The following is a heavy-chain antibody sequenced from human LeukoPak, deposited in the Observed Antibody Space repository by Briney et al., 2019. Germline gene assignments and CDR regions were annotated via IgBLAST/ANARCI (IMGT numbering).Heavy chain of an antibody. CDR3: ARYDFWSGFDY. Sequence: GGSLRLSCAASGFTVSSNYMSWVRQAPGKGLEWVSVIYSGGSTCYADSVKGRFTISRDNSKNTLYLQMNSLRAEDTAVYYCARYDFWSGFDYWGQGTLVTVSS. CDR2: IYSGGST. CDR1: GFTVSSNY. D-gene: IGHD3-3*01. J-gene: IGHJ4*02. V-gene: IGHV3-53*01.